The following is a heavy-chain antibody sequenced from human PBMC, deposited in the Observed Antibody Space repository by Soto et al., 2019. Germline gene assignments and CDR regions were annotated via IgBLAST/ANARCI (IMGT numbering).Heavy chain of an antibody. CDR3: ASPRGATIRDDAFDI. CDR1: GGSFSGYY. J-gene: IGHJ3*02. CDR2: INHSGST. D-gene: IGHD5-12*01. V-gene: IGHV4-34*01. Sequence: SETLSLTCAVYGGSFSGYYWSWIRQPPGKGLEWIGEINHSGSTNYNPSLKSRVTISVDTSKNQFSLKLISVTAADTAVYYCASPRGATIRDDAFDIWGQGTMVTVSS.